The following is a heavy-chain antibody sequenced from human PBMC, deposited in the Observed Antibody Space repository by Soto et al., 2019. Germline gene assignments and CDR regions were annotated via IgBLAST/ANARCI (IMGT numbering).Heavy chain of an antibody. CDR2: IYDSGTT. D-gene: IGHD4-17*01. V-gene: IGHV4-4*09. J-gene: IGHJ4*02. CDR1: GGSITGYY. CDR3: ARRNYDEEGYFFDC. Sequence: SETLSLTCTVSGGSITGYYWSWIRLPPGKGLEWIGYIYDSGTTTYNAALKSRVSISAETSKNQFSLNLRSVTAADTAIYYCARRNYDEEGYFFDCWGQGVLVTVSS.